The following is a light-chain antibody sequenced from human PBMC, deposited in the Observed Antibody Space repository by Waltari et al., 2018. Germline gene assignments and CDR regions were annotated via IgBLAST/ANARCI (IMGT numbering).Light chain of an antibody. CDR3: QTYDTTNKGV. Sequence: NFILTQPHSVSESPGTTVTISCTGSGGSIAGPYVQWDQQRPGSAPTIVIYEENPRLSGVSDRFSGSIDFSSNSASLTISGLTPEDEADYYCQTYDTTNKGVFGGGTKLTV. J-gene: IGLJ3*02. CDR2: EEN. V-gene: IGLV6-57*02. CDR1: GGSIAGPY.